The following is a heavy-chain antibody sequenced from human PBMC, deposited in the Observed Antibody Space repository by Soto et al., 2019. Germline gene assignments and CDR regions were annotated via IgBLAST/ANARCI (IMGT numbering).Heavy chain of an antibody. V-gene: IGHV3-66*01. J-gene: IGHJ4*02. D-gene: IGHD1-26*01. CDR3: ARGRLLISD. CDR1: GFTVISDY. CDR2: IYSGVNT. Sequence: DVQLVESGGGLVQRGGSLRHACAASGFTVISDYMTWVRQAPGKGLEWVSVIYSGVNTSYADSVKGRFTISRDNAKNTLYLQMTSLRAEDTAVYYCARGRLLISDWGQGAQVIV.